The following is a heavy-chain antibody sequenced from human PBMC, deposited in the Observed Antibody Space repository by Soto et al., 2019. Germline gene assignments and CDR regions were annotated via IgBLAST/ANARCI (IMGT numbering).Heavy chain of an antibody. Sequence: ASVKVSCKASGYTFTSYGISWVRQAPGQRLEWMGWINAGNGNTKYSQKFQGRVTITRDTSASTAYMELSSLRSEDTAVYYCARGVPIFMDYWGQGTLVTVSS. CDR1: GYTFTSYG. J-gene: IGHJ4*02. CDR2: INAGNGNT. V-gene: IGHV1-3*01. CDR3: ARGVPIFMDY. D-gene: IGHD3-10*01.